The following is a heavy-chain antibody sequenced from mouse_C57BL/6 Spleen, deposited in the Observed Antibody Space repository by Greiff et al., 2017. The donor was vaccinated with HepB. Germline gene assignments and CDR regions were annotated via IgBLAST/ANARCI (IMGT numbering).Heavy chain of an antibody. CDR2: IDPSDSYT. CDR3: AREGGYGNYDYFDY. J-gene: IGHJ2*01. V-gene: IGHV1-69*01. CDR1: GYTFTSYW. Sequence: VKLQQPGAELVMPGASVKLSCKASGYTFTSYWMHWVKQRPGQGLEWIGEIDPSDSYTNYNQKFKGKSTLTVDKSSSTAYMQLSSLTSEDSAVYYCAREGGYGNYDYFDYWGQGTTLTVSS. D-gene: IGHD2-1*01.